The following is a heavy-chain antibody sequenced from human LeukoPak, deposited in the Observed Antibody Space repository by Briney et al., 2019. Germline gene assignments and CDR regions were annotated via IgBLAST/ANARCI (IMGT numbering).Heavy chain of an antibody. CDR1: GFTFSDAW. CDR2: IKTKGEGGTV. J-gene: IGHJ4*02. V-gene: IGHV3-15*01. CDR3: MSDLDN. Sequence: PAGSLRLSCATSGFTFSDAWMTWVRQAQGKGLEWVGRIKTKGEGGTVDYAAPVKGRFTISRDDSKNTFYLQMNSLKTEDTAMYYCMSDLDNWGQGTPVTVSS.